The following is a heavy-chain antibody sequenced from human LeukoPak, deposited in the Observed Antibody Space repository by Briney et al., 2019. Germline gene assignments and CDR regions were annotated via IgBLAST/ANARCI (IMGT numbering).Heavy chain of an antibody. D-gene: IGHD3-10*01. CDR1: GYSFTTYW. J-gene: IGHJ4*02. V-gene: IGHV5-10-1*01. Sequence: GESLKISCKGSGYSFTTYWISWVRQMPGKGLEWLGRIDPSDSYTNYSPSFQGHVTISADKSISTAYLQWSSLKASDTAMYYCARDYYGSGSYSINWGQGTLVTVSS. CDR2: IDPSDSYT. CDR3: ARDYYGSGSYSIN.